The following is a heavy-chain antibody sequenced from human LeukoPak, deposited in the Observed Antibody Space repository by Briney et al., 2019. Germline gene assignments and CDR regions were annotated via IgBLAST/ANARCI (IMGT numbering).Heavy chain of an antibody. CDR2: IQYHGRDK. V-gene: IGHV3-30*02. J-gene: IGHJ4*02. Sequence: GGSLRLSCAASGFTFRTSGMPWVRQAPAKGLQWVAFIQYHGRDKYYADSVKGRFTISRDNSKNTLYMEVNSLRAEDTAVYYCAREGGRTVAGTFDNWGQGTLVTVSS. D-gene: IGHD6-19*01. CDR1: GFTFRTSG. CDR3: AREGGRTVAGTFDN.